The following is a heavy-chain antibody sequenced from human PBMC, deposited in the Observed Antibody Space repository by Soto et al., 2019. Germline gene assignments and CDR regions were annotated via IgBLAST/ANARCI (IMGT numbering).Heavy chain of an antibody. CDR3: AKGKSIAAPNFDY. J-gene: IGHJ4*02. V-gene: IGHV3-48*04. CDR1: GFTFSSYA. Sequence: GGSLRLSCAASGFTFSSYAMNWVRQAPGKGLEWVSYISSSGSTIYYADSVKGRFTISRDNAKNSLYLQMNRLRAEDTALYYCAKGKSIAAPNFDYWGQGTLVTVSS. D-gene: IGHD6-6*01. CDR2: ISSSGSTI.